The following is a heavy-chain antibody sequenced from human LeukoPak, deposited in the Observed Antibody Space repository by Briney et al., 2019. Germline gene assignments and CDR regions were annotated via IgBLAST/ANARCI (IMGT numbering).Heavy chain of an antibody. CDR2: ISYDGSNK. Sequence: GRSLRLSCAASGFTFSSYGMHWVRQAPGKGLEWVAVISYDGSNKYYADSVKGRFTISRDNSKNTLYLQMNSLRAEDTAVYYCAKDRYGSGSYSNFDYWGQGTLVTVS. CDR3: AKDRYGSGSYSNFDY. CDR1: GFTFSSYG. J-gene: IGHJ4*02. V-gene: IGHV3-30*18. D-gene: IGHD3-10*01.